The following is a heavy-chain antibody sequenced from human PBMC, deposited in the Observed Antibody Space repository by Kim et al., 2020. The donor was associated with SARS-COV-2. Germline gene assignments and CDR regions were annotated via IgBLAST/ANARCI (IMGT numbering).Heavy chain of an antibody. CDR1: GDTFKNYA. J-gene: IGHJ4*02. D-gene: IGHD6-19*01. CDR3: ARHGTVADT. V-gene: IGHV1-69*13. CDR2: IIPVFGTA. Sequence: SVKVSCKASGDTFKNYAISWVRQAPGQGLEWMGGIIPVFGTANYAQTFQGRVTITADESTTIVYMELSSLRSEDTAVYYCARHGTVADTWGQGTLVTVSS.